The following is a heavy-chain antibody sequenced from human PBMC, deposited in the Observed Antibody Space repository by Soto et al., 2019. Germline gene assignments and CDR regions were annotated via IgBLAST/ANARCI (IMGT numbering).Heavy chain of an antibody. CDR1: GYTFTSYG. CDR3: ARVPATGYDYDSSGYYYFDY. V-gene: IGHV1-18*01. Sequence: QVQLVQSGAEVKKPGASVKVSCKASGYTFTSYGISWVRQAPGQGLEWIGWISTYNGNTNYAQKLQCRVTMTTDTSTSTAYMELRSLRSDDTAVYYCARVPATGYDYDSSGYYYFDYWGQGTLVTVSS. D-gene: IGHD3-22*01. J-gene: IGHJ4*02. CDR2: ISTYNGNT.